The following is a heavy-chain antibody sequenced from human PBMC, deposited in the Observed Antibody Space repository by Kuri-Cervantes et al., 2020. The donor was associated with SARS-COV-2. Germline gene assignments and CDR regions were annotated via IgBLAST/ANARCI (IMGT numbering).Heavy chain of an antibody. J-gene: IGHJ4*02. CDR2: IYSSGNT. V-gene: IGHV4-61*02. D-gene: IGHD3-22*01. CDR1: GGSISGDTYY. CDR3: ARGRGYHDSSGYYFDS. Sequence: SGTLSLPCTVSGGSISGDTYYWSWVRQPAGKGLEWIGRIYSSGNTNYNPSLKSRVTISEDTSTNQFSLKLTSVPAADTAVYFCARGRGYHDSSGYYFDSWGQGTLVTVSS.